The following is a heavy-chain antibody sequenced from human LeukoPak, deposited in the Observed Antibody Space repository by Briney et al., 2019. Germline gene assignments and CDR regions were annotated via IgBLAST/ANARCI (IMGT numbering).Heavy chain of an antibody. V-gene: IGHV4-4*02. D-gene: IGHD6-19*01. CDR1: GGYISSFYW. CDR3: AREYSSTVSDY. Sequence: SETLSLTCAVSGGYISSFYWWSWVRQPPGKGLEWIGSIYHSGSTYYNPSLKSRVTISVDTSKNQFSLKLSSVTAADTAVYYCAREYSSTVSDYWGQGTLVTVSS. CDR2: IYHSGST. J-gene: IGHJ4*02.